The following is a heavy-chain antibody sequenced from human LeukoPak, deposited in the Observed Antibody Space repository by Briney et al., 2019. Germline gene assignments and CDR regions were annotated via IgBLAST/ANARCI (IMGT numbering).Heavy chain of an antibody. D-gene: IGHD3-10*02. CDR1: GFTFSISV. CDR2: INSNGRTT. CDR3: AELGITMIGGV. J-gene: IGHJ6*04. Sequence: GGSLRLSCAASGFTFSISVMHWVRQAPGKGLEFVSTINSNGRTTNYADSVKGRFTVSRDNAKNSLYLQMNSLRAEDTAVYYCAELGITMIGGVWGKGTTVTISS. V-gene: IGHV3-64*02.